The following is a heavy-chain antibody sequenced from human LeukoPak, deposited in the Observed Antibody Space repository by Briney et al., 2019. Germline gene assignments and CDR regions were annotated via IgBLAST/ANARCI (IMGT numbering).Heavy chain of an antibody. Sequence: VGSLRLSCEASGFTFTVYGMHWVRAAPGEGLWRVSRLITDGGITNYADPVKGRVTVSRDNAKNTVYQQMNSLRAEDTAVYYCAKDRPIEYWGRGTLVTVSS. J-gene: IGHJ4*02. CDR1: GFTFTVYG. CDR3: AKDRPIEY. CDR2: LITDGGIT. V-gene: IGHV3-74*01.